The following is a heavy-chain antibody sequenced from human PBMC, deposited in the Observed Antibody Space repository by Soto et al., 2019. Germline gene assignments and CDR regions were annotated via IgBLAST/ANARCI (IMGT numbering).Heavy chain of an antibody. CDR3: ARGPSGDKVDS. D-gene: IGHD7-27*01. V-gene: IGHV4-39*07. J-gene: IGHJ4*02. CDR2: IYYSGST. Sequence: SETLSLTCTVSGGSISSSSYYWGWIRQPPGKGLEWIGSIYYSGSTYNNPSLESRVTMSVDTSKNQLSLTLSSVSAADTAVYYCARGPSGDKVDSWGQGTPVTVSS. CDR1: GGSISSSSYY.